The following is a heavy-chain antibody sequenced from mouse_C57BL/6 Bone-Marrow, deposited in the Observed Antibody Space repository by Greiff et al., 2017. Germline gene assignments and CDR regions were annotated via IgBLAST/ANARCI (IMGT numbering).Heavy chain of an antibody. CDR3: ARHRPHYHAMDY. J-gene: IGHJ4*01. V-gene: IGHV5-6*01. CDR2: ISSGGSYN. CDR1: GFTFSSYG. Sequence: EVMLVESGGDLVKPGGSLKLSCAASGFTFSSYGMSWVRQTPDKRLEWVATISSGGSYNYYPDSVKGRFTISRDNAKNTLYLQMSSLKSEDTAMYYCARHRPHYHAMDYWGQGTSVTVSS.